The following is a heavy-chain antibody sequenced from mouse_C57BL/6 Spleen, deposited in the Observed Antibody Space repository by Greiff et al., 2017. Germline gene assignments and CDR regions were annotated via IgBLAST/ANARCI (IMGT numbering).Heavy chain of an antibody. D-gene: IGHD3-2*02. CDR1: GYAFTHSL. CDR3: ARSSDSSGYWFAY. J-gene: IGHJ3*01. Sequence: QVQLQQSGAELVRPGTSVKVSCKASGYAFTHSLIEWVKQRPGQGLEWIGVINPGSGGTNYNEKFKGKATLTADKSSSTAYMQLSSLTSEDSAVYFCARSSDSSGYWFAYWGQGTLVTVSA. V-gene: IGHV1-54*01. CDR2: INPGSGGT.